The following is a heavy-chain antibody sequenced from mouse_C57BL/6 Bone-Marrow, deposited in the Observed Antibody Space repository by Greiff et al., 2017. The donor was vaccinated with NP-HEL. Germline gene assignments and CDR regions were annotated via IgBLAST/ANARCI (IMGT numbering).Heavy chain of an antibody. D-gene: IGHD2-4*01. CDR3: ARTYYDYGDYFDY. V-gene: IGHV5-17*01. CDR1: GFTFSDYG. J-gene: IGHJ2*01. CDR2: ISSGSSTI. Sequence: EVQLQESGGGLVKPGGSLKLSCAASGFTFSDYGMHWVRQAPEKGLEWVAYISSGSSTIYYADTVKGRFTISRDNAKNTLFLQLTSLRSEDTAKYYCARTYYDYGDYFDYWGQGTTLTVSS.